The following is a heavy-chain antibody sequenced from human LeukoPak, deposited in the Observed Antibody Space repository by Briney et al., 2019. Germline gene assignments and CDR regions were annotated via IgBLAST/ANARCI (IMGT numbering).Heavy chain of an antibody. CDR2: INWNGGST. V-gene: IGHV3-20*04. CDR3: ARAGGAYDSSGCHSFDY. CDR1: GFTFDDYG. Sequence: GGSLRLSCAASGFTFDDYGMNWVRQAPGKGLEWVSSINWNGGSTGYADYVKGRFTISRDNAKNSLYLQMNSLRAEDTALYYCARAGGAYDSSGCHSFDYWGQGTLVTVSS. D-gene: IGHD3-22*01. J-gene: IGHJ4*01.